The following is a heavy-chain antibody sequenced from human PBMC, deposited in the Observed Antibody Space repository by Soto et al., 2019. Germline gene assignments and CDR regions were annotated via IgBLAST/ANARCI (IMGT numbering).Heavy chain of an antibody. J-gene: IGHJ4*02. V-gene: IGHV4-59*01. CDR2: IYYSGST. Sequence: PSETLSLTCTVSGGSISSYYWSWIRQPPGKGLEWIGYIYYSGSTNYNPSLKSRVTIPVDTSKNQFSLKLSSVTAADTAVYYCARGKVLRYFDWLAYFDYWGQGTLVTVSS. D-gene: IGHD3-9*01. CDR1: GGSISSYY. CDR3: ARGKVLRYFDWLAYFDY.